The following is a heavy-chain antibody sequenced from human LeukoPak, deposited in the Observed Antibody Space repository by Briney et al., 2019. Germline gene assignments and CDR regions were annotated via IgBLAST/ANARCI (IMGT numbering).Heavy chain of an antibody. Sequence: ASVKVSCKVSGYTLTELSMHWVRQAPGKGLEWMGGFDPEDGGTIYAQKFQGRVTMTEDTSTDTAYMELSSLRSEDTAVYYCRIAAAGNIDYWGQGTLVTVSS. D-gene: IGHD6-13*01. CDR1: GYTLTELS. CDR3: RIAAAGNIDY. CDR2: FDPEDGGT. V-gene: IGHV1-24*01. J-gene: IGHJ4*02.